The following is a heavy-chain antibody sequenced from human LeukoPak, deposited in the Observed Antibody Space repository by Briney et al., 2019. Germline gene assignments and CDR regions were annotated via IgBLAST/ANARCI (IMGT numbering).Heavy chain of an antibody. Sequence: GGSLRLSCAASGFTFNKYAMSWVRQSPGKGLEWVSAIGRSGANSYYATSVKGRFTISRDNSKNTLYLQMNSLRAEDTAVYYCAKSGLNRFDYWGQGTLVTVSS. CDR1: GFTFNKYA. D-gene: IGHD2-15*01. CDR2: IGRSGANS. J-gene: IGHJ4*02. V-gene: IGHV3-23*01. CDR3: AKSGLNRFDY.